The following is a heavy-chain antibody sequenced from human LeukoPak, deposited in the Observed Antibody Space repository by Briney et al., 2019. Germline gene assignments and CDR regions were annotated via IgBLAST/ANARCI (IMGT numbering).Heavy chain of an antibody. CDR1: GFILSDYN. J-gene: IGHJ4*02. CDR3: TRDLSATARAYDY. CDR2: IDISGTYI. D-gene: IGHD1-26*01. V-gene: IGHV3-21*01. Sequence: GGSLRLSCAASGFILSDYNMNWVRQAPGKGLEWVSFIDISGTYITYADSVKGRFTVSRDNAKNSLYLQMNSLRAEDTAVYYCTRDLSATARAYDYWGQGTLVTVSS.